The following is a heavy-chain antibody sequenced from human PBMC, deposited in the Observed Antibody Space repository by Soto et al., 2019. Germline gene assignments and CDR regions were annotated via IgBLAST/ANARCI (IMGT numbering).Heavy chain of an antibody. J-gene: IGHJ4*02. CDR1: GFTFSSYR. D-gene: IGHD2-15*01. Sequence: EVQLVESGGGLVQPGGSLRLSCAASGFTFSSYRMNWVRQAPGKGLEWVSYISSSSSTIYHADSVKGRFTISRDNAKNELYVPMTSLRDEDTAVYYWAGSKVAATVDYWGQGTLVIVSS. CDR3: AGSKVAATVDY. V-gene: IGHV3-48*02. CDR2: ISSSSSTI.